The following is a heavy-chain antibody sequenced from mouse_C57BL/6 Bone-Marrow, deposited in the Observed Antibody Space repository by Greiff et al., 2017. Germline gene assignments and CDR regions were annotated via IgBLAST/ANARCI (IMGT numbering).Heavy chain of an antibody. J-gene: IGHJ1*03. D-gene: IGHD2-4*01. CDR3: ASDCDWYFDV. CDR1: GYTFTSYW. V-gene: IGHV1-55*01. Sequence: QVQLQQPGAELVKPGASVKMSCKASGYTFTSYWITWVKQRPGQGLEWIGDIYPGSGSTNYNEKFKSKATLTVDTSSSTAYMQLSSLTAEDSAVXYCASDCDWYFDVWGTGTTVTVSS. CDR2: IYPGSGST.